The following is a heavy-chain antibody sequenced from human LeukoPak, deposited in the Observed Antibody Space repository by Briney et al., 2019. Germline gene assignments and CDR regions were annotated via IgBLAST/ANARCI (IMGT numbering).Heavy chain of an antibody. CDR1: GFTFSSYG. D-gene: IGHD2-21*02. V-gene: IGHV3-30*03. CDR3: ARVYSVVVTFPGAFDI. CDR2: ISYDGSNK. J-gene: IGHJ3*02. Sequence: GGSLRLSCAASGFTFSSYGMHWVRQAPGKGLEWVAVISYDGSNKYYADSVKGRFTISRDNSKNTLYLQMNSLRAEDTAVYYCARVYSVVVTFPGAFDIWGQGTMVTVSS.